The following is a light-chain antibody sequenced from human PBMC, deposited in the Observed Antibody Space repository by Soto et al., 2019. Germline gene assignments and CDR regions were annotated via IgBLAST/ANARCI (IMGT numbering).Light chain of an antibody. CDR2: APS. CDR3: QQFNSDPIA. CDR1: QGLSCD. J-gene: IGKJ5*01. Sequence: DIQLTQSPSFLSASVGDRVTITCRASQGLSCDLAWYQQKPRKEPNLLIYAPSILQSGVPSRFSRSGSGTEFTLTFGSLQPEDFATYYCQQFNSDPIAVGQGTRLEIK. V-gene: IGKV1-9*01.